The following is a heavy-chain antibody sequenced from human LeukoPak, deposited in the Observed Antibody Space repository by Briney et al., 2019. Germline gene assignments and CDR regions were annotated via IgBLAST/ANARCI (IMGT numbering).Heavy chain of an antibody. CDR2: ISSSSSYI. V-gene: IGHV3-21*01. J-gene: IGHJ4*02. CDR1: GFSFSSYS. Sequence: GGSLRLSCEGSGFSFSSYSMNWVRQAPGKGLKWVSSISSSSSYIYYADSVKGRFTISRDNAKNSLYLQMNSLGAEDTAVYYCARAPGYSSGWYSYPDYWGQGTLVTVSS. CDR3: ARAPGYSSGWYSYPDY. D-gene: IGHD6-19*01.